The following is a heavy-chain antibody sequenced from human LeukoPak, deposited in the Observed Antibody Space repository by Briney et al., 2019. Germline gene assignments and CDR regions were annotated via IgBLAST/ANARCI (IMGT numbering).Heavy chain of an antibody. CDR2: IRSKAYGGTA. Sequence: GGSLRLSCAASGFTFSSYAMSWVRQAPGKGLEWVSFIRSKAYGGTAEYAASVKGRFTISRDDSKSIAYLQMNSLKTEDTAVYCCTKGRGNYYSDYWGQGTLVTVSS. CDR1: GFTFSSYA. V-gene: IGHV3-49*04. CDR3: TKGRGNYYSDY. J-gene: IGHJ4*02. D-gene: IGHD1-26*01.